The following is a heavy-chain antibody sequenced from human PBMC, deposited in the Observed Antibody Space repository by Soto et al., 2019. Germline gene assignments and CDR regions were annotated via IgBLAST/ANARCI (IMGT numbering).Heavy chain of an antibody. CDR2: ISYDGSNK. CDR1: GFTFSSYG. V-gene: IGHV3-30*18. J-gene: IGHJ6*02. Sequence: GGSLRLSCAASGFTFSSYGMHWVRQAPGKGLEWVAVISYDGSNKYYADSVKGRFTISRDNSKNTLYLQMNSLRAEDTAVYYCAKDYYGMDVWGQGTTVTVSS. CDR3: AKDYYGMDV.